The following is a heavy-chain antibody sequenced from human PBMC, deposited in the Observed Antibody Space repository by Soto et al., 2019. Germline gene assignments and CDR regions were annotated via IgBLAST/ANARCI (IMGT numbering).Heavy chain of an antibody. J-gene: IGHJ5*02. V-gene: IGHV1-69*12. CDR2: IIPIFGTA. Sequence: QVQLVQSGAEVKKPGSSVKVSCKASGGTFSSYAISWVRQAPGQGLEWMGGIIPIFGTANYAQKFQGRVTITADESTSTAYMELSSLRPEDTAVYYCARDFGMQWGNWFDPWGQGTLVTVSS. D-gene: IGHD6-19*01. CDR3: ARDFGMQWGNWFDP. CDR1: GGTFSSYA.